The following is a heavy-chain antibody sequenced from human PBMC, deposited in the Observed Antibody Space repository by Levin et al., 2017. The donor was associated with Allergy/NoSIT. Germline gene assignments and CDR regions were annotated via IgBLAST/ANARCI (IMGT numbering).Heavy chain of an antibody. V-gene: IGHV1-18*01. CDR3: ARSPPLENTFWVVAGPGYFDY. D-gene: IGHD3-16*01. Sequence: ASVKVSCKASGYTFTSYGISWVRQAPGQGLEWMGWISAYNGNTNYAQKLQGRVTMTTDTSTSTAYMELRSLRSDDTAVYYCARSPPLENTFWVVAGPGYFDYWGQGTLVTVSS. J-gene: IGHJ4*02. CDR1: GYTFTSYG. CDR2: ISAYNGNT.